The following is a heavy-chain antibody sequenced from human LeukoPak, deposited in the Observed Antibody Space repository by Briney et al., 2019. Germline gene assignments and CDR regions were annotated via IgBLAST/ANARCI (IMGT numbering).Heavy chain of an antibody. CDR3: ATTYGDHPHYYGMDV. V-gene: IGHV1-45*02. CDR1: GYTLTYRY. J-gene: IGHJ6*02. D-gene: IGHD4-17*01. Sequence: GASVKVSCKASGYTLTYRYLHWVRQAPGQAPEWMGWITPFNGNTNYAQKFQDRVTITRDRSMSTAYMELSSLRSEDTAMYYCATTYGDHPHYYGMDVWGQGTTVTVSS. CDR2: ITPFNGNT.